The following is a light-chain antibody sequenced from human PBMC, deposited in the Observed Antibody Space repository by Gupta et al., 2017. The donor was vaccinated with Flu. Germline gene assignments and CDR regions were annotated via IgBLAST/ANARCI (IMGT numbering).Light chain of an antibody. V-gene: IGKV3-15*01. Sequence: EIVMTQSPATLSVSPGERATLSCRASQSVRSYLVWYQQKPGQAPRLLIYGASTRATGIPARFSGSGSGTEFTLTISSLQSEDFAVYYCQQYNDWPRSFGQGTKLEIK. CDR3: QQYNDWPRS. J-gene: IGKJ2*03. CDR2: GAS. CDR1: QSVRSY.